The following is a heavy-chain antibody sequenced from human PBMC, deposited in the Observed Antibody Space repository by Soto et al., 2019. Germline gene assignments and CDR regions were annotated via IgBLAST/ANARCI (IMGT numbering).Heavy chain of an antibody. Sequence: QVQLVQSGAEVKKPGSSVKVSCKASGGTFSSYAISWVRQAPGQGLEWMGGIIPIFGTASYAQKFQGRVTITADESTSTAYMELSSLRSEDTAMYYCARSRANYYDTSGYYYSTFDYWGQGTLVTVSS. V-gene: IGHV1-69*01. J-gene: IGHJ4*02. CDR1: GGTFSSYA. CDR3: ARSRANYYDTSGYYYSTFDY. D-gene: IGHD3-22*01. CDR2: IIPIFGTA.